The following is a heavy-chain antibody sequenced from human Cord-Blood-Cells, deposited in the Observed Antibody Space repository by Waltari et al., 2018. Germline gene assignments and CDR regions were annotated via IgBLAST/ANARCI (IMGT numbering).Heavy chain of an antibody. CDR3: ASNYYGSGSYYDY. V-gene: IGHV1-8*01. CDR2: MKPNSGNT. CDR1: GYTFTSYD. J-gene: IGHJ4*02. Sequence: QVQLVQSGAEVKKPGASVKVSCKASGYTFTSYDLNWVRQATGQGLEWMGWMKPNSGNTGYAQKFQGRVTMTRNTSISTAYMELSSLRSEDTAVYYCASNYYGSGSYYDYWGQGTLVTVSS. D-gene: IGHD3-10*01.